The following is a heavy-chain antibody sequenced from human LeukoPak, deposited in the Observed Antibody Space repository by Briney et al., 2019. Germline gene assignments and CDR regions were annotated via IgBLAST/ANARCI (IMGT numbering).Heavy chain of an antibody. J-gene: IGHJ5*02. Sequence: GASVKVSCKASGYTFTGYYMHWVRQAPGQGLEWMGWINPNSGGTNYAQKFQGRVTMTRDTSISTAYMELSRLRSDDTAVYYCARARSGSITGWFDPWGQGTLVTVSS. CDR3: ARARSGSITGWFDP. D-gene: IGHD3-10*01. CDR2: INPNSGGT. V-gene: IGHV1-2*02. CDR1: GYTFTGYY.